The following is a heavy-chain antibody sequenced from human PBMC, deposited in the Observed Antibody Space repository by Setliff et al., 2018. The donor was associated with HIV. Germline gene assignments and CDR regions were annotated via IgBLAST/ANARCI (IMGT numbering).Heavy chain of an antibody. Sequence: ASVKVSCKASGYIFTRKYIHWVRQAPGQGLEWMGVINPSDGRTTFEQKFQDRITLTRDTSTSTVYMELSSLRSDDTAVYYCARSGTYYYETTGYFRGRYFDSWGQGTLVTVSS. CDR3: ARSGTYYYETTGYFRGRYFDS. J-gene: IGHJ4*02. CDR1: GYIFTRKY. CDR2: INPSDGRT. D-gene: IGHD3-22*01. V-gene: IGHV1-46*01.